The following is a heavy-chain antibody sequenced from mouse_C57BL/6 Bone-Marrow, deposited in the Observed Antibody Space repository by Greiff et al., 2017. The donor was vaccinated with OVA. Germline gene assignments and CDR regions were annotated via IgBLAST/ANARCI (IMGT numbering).Heavy chain of an antibody. Sequence: VQLQQSGAELARPGASVKLSCKASGYTFTSYGISWVKQRTGQGLEWIGEIYPRSGNTYYNEKFKGKATLTADKSTSTGYMELRSLTAEYSAGYFCAGKVPGPFADWGQGTLVTVSA. CDR3: AGKVPGPFAD. V-gene: IGHV1-81*01. D-gene: IGHD2-14*01. J-gene: IGHJ3*01. CDR1: GYTFTSYG. CDR2: IYPRSGNT.